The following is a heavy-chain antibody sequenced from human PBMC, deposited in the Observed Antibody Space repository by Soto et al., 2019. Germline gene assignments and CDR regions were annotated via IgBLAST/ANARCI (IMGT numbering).Heavy chain of an antibody. D-gene: IGHD6-6*01. CDR1: GYTFTSYG. CDR3: ARDVDGSSSYYYYRMDV. J-gene: IGHJ6*02. V-gene: IGHV1-18*01. CDR2: ISAYNGNT. Sequence: ASVKVSCKASGYTFTSYGISWVRQAPGQGLEWMGWISAYNGNTNYAQKLQGRVTMTTDTSTSTAYMELRSLRSDDTAVYYCARDVDGSSSYYYYRMDVWGQGTTVTVSS.